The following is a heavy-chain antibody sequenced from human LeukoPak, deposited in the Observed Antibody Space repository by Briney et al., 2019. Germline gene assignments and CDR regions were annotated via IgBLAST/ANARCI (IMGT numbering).Heavy chain of an antibody. D-gene: IGHD5-12*01. CDR3: AGGRVATIPDDAFDI. J-gene: IGHJ3*02. CDR2: IYTSGST. V-gene: IGHV4-4*07. CDR1: GGSISSYY. Sequence: SETLSLTCTVSGGSISSYYWSWLRQPAGKGLEWIGRIYTSGSTNYNPSLKSRVTMSVDTSKNQFSLKLSSVTAADTAVYYCAGGRVATIPDDAFDIWGQGTMVTVSS.